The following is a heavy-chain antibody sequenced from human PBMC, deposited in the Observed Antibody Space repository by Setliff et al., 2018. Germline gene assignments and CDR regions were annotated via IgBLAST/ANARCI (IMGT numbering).Heavy chain of an antibody. Sequence: LSLTCSVSGGSISSSYWTWIRQPPGRGLEWIAYISYTGSTNYNPSLKSRVTISLDTSKNHFSLNLRSVTAADTAVYYCARLSPYNTGPPFDYWGQGTLVTVSS. V-gene: IGHV4-59*08. D-gene: IGHD2-8*02. CDR2: ISYTGST. J-gene: IGHJ4*02. CDR3: ARLSPYNTGPPFDY. CDR1: GGSISSSY.